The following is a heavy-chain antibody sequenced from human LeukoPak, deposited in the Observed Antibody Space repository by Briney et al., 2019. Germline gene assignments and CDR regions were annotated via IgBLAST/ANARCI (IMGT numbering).Heavy chain of an antibody. CDR2: IYYSGST. J-gene: IGHJ6*03. Sequence: SETLSLTCTVSGGSISRSSYYWGWIRQPPGKGLEWIGYIYYSGSTNYNPSLKSRVTMSVDTSKNQFSLKLSSVTALDTAVYYCARSKQYSSSWYLPYYFYYYMDVWGKGTTVTVSS. CDR1: GGSISRSSYY. CDR3: ARSKQYSSSWYLPYYFYYYMDV. V-gene: IGHV4-61*05. D-gene: IGHD6-13*01.